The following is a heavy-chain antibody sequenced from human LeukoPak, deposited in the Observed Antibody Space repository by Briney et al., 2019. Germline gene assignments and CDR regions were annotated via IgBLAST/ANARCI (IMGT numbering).Heavy chain of an antibody. CDR3: ARGPDRSSDY. V-gene: IGHV4-30-2*01. D-gene: IGHD1-14*01. CDR1: GGSISSGGYY. J-gene: IGHJ4*02. Sequence: SETLSLTCTVSGGSISSGGYYWSRIRQPPGKGLEWIGYIYHSGSTYYNPSLKSRVTISVDRSKNQFSLKLSSVTAADTAVYYCARGPDRSSDYWGQGTLVTVSS. CDR2: IYHSGST.